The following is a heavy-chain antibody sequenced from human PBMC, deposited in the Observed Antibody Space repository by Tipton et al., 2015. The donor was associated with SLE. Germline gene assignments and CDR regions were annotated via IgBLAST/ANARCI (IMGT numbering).Heavy chain of an antibody. CDR1: GGSFSGYY. J-gene: IGHJ4*02. CDR2: INHSGST. D-gene: IGHD1-26*01. Sequence: LRLSCAVYGGSFSGYYWSWIRQPPGKGLEWIGEINHSGSTNYNPSLKSRVTISVDTSKNQFSLKLSSVTAADTAVYYRARAAGSYAYFDYWGQGTLVTVSS. V-gene: IGHV4-34*01. CDR3: ARAAGSYAYFDY.